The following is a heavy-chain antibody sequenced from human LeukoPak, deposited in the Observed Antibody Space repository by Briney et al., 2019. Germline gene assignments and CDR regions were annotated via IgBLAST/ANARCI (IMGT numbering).Heavy chain of an antibody. CDR2: INHSGST. V-gene: IGHV4-34*01. CDR1: GGSFSGYY. J-gene: IGHJ4*02. Sequence: PSETLSLTCAVYGGSFSGYYWNWIRQPPGKGLKGIGEINHSGSTNYNPSLKSRVTISVDTSKNQFSLKLSSVTAADTAVYYCARGGRIVGATDYWGQGTLVTVSS. D-gene: IGHD1-26*01. CDR3: ARGGRIVGATDY.